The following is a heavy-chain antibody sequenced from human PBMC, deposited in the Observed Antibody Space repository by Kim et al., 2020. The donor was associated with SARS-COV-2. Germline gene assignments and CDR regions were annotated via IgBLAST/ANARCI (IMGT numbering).Heavy chain of an antibody. V-gene: IGHV4-34*01. Sequence: SETLSLTCSVYGGSFMGYYWSWVRQPPGKGLEWLGQIHQSGHTTYNPSLKSRVTISIDTSKNQFSLNLNSVTAADTAVYYCSRAVRCDYGDCPPWGQGTL. CDR2: IHQSGHT. J-gene: IGHJ5*02. CDR1: GGSFMGYY. D-gene: IGHD4-17*01. CDR3: SRAVRCDYGDCPP.